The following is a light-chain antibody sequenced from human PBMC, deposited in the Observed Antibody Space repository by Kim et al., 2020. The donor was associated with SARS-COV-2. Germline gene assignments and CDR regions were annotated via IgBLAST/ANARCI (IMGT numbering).Light chain of an antibody. CDR3: QHYSRFPYT. J-gene: IGKJ2*01. V-gene: IGKV1-5*03. CDR2: LAS. Sequence: DIQMTQSPSTLSASVGDRVTITCRASENIDTYLAGYQQKPGRAPRLLIYLASNLENGVPSRFSGTGSGTEFSLSITSLQPDDFASYYCQHYSRFPYTFGQGTKLEI. CDR1: ENIDTY.